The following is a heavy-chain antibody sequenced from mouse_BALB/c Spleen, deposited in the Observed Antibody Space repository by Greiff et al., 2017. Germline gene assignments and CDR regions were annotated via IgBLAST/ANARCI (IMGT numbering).Heavy chain of an antibody. Sequence: VKLMESGPGLVQPSQSLSITCTVSGFSLTSYGVHWVRQSPGKGLEWLGVIWSGGSTDYNAAFISRLSISKDNSKSQVFFKMNSLQADDTAIYYCAAGDYDGYAMDYWGQGTSVTVSS. J-gene: IGHJ4*01. D-gene: IGHD2-4*01. V-gene: IGHV2-2*01. CDR2: IWSGGST. CDR3: AAGDYDGYAMDY. CDR1: GFSLTSYG.